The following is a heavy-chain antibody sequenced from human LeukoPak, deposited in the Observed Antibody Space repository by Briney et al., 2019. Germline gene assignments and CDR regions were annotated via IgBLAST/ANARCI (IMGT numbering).Heavy chain of an antibody. V-gene: IGHV4-4*07. CDR2: IYTSGST. D-gene: IGHD2-21*01. Sequence: RTSETLSLTCTVSGGSISSYYWSWIRQPAGKGLEWIGRIYTSGSTNYNPSLKSRVTMSVDTSKSQFSLKLSSVTAADTAVYYCARDGRQYCGGDCYPARGQGTLVTVSS. CDR1: GGSISSYY. J-gene: IGHJ4*02. CDR3: ARDGRQYCGGDCYPA.